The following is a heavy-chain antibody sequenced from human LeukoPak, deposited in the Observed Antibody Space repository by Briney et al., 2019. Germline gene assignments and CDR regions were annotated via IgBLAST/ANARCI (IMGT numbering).Heavy chain of an antibody. D-gene: IGHD4-23*01. CDR2: IYYSGST. CDR1: GGSISSYY. CDR3: ARYLFQKQYGGNSGYYFDY. V-gene: IGHV4-59*01. J-gene: IGHJ4*02. Sequence: PSETLSLTCTVSGGSISSYYWSWIRQPPGKGLEWIGYIYYSGSTNYNPSLKSRVTISVDTSKNQFSLKLSSVTAADTAVYYCARYLFQKQYGGNSGYYFDYWGQGTLVTVSS.